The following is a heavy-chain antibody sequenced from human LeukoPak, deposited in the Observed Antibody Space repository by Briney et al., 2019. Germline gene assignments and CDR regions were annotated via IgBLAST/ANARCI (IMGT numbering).Heavy chain of an antibody. CDR3: AKGHILTGQFYYFDY. CDR1: GFTFSTYW. D-gene: IGHD3-9*01. Sequence: GGSLRLSCAASGFTFSTYWMSWVRQAPGKGLEWVANIKEDGSEKYYVDSVKGRFTISRDNSKNTLYLEMNSLRDEDTAVYYCAKGHILTGQFYYFDYWGQGILVTVSS. CDR2: IKEDGSEK. V-gene: IGHV3-7*03. J-gene: IGHJ4*02.